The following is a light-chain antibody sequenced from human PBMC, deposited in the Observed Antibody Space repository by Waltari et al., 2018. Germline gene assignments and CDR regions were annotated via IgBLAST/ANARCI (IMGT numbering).Light chain of an antibody. CDR2: KAS. CDR1: QSIGSR. CDR3: QQYNSFSWT. J-gene: IGKJ1*01. V-gene: IGKV1-5*03. Sequence: DIQMPQSPPTLPASVGDRVTITCRASQSIGSRLAWYQQKPGKAPKLLIYKASSLESGVPSRFSGSGSETEFTLSISSLQPDDLATYYCQQYNSFSWTFGQGTKVEIK.